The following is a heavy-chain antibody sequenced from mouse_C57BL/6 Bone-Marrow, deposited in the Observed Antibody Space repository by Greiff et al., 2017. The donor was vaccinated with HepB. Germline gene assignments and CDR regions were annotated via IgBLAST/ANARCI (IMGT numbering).Heavy chain of an antibody. V-gene: IGHV1-81*01. D-gene: IGHD1-1*01. CDR2: IYPRSGNT. J-gene: IGHJ2*01. CDR3: ARGIYYYADY. Sequence: VQLVESGAELARPGASVKLSCKASGYTFTSYGISWVKQRTGQGLEWIGEIYPRSGNTYYNEKFKGKATLTADKSSSTAYMELRSLTSEDSAVYFCARGIYYYADYWGQGTTLTVSS. CDR1: GYTFTSYG.